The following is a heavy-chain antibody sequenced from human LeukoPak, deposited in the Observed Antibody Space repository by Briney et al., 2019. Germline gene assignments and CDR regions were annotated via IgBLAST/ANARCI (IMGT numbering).Heavy chain of an antibody. J-gene: IGHJ4*02. CDR1: RFTFSSYA. D-gene: IGHD3-22*01. CDR3: AKDSGRYYYDSSGYPGDY. CDR2: ISYDGSNK. V-gene: IGHV3-30*04. Sequence: GGSLRLSCAASRFTFSSYAMHWVRQAPGKGLEWVAVISYDGSNKYYADSVKGRFTISRDNSKNTLYLQMNSLRAEDTAVYYCAKDSGRYYYDSSGYPGDYWGQGTLVTVSS.